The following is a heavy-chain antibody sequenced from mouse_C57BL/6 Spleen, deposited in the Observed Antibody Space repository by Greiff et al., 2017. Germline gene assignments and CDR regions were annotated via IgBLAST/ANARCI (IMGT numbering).Heavy chain of an antibody. CDR3: ARNYYGSSLYYFDY. V-gene: IGHV1-80*01. D-gene: IGHD1-1*01. CDR2: IYPRDGDT. J-gene: IGHJ2*01. CDR1: GYAFSSYW. Sequence: QVQLQQSGAELVKPGASVKISCKASGYAFSSYWMNWVKQRPGKGLEWIGQIYPRDGDTNYNGKFKGKATLTVDTSSSTAYMQLSRLTSEDSAVFFFARNYYGSSLYYFDYWGQGTTLTVSS.